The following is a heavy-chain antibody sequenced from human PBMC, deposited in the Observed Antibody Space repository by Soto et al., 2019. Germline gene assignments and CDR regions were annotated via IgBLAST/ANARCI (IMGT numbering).Heavy chain of an antibody. CDR1: GYSFASHG. D-gene: IGHD1-26*01. V-gene: IGHV5-51*01. CDR2: IYPGDSDT. Sequence: GESLKISCKGSGYSFASHGVAGVRQMPEKGLEWIGTIYPGDSDTKYSSAFRGHVTISADTSVSTAYLQWRSLEATDSAIYYCARYSGSYWHYLDFWGQGTLVTVSS. CDR3: ARYSGSYWHYLDF. J-gene: IGHJ4*02.